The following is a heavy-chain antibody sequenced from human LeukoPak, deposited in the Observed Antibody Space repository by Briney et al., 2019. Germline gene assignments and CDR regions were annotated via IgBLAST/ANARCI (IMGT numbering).Heavy chain of an antibody. V-gene: IGHV3-7*01. Sequence: GGSLRLSCAASGFTFSSYWISWVRQAPGKGLEWVANIKQDGSEKYYVDSVKGRFTISRDNAKNSLYLQMNSLRAEDTAVYYCARESSYYYYMDVWGKGTTVTVSS. CDR2: IKQDGSEK. CDR3: ARESSYYYYMDV. J-gene: IGHJ6*03. CDR1: GFTFSSYW.